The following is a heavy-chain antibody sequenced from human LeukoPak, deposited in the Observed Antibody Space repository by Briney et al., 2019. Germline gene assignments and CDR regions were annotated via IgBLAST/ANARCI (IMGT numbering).Heavy chain of an antibody. CDR1: GLTFSSYA. CDR2: ISGSGGST. D-gene: IGHD1-14*01. V-gene: IGHV3-23*01. J-gene: IGHJ6*02. CDR3: APLITAYYYYGMDV. Sequence: GGSLRLSCAASGLTFSSYAMSWVRQAPGKGLEWGSAISGSGGSTYYADSVKGRFTISRDNSKNTLYLQMNSLRAEDTAVYYCAPLITAYYYYGMDVWGQGTTVTVSS.